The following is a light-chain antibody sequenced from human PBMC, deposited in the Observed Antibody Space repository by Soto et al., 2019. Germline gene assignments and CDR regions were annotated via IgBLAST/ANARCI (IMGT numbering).Light chain of an antibody. V-gene: IGKV3-20*01. J-gene: IGKJ1*01. CDR1: QSVSSSY. Sequence: EIVLTQSPGTLYLSPGERATLSCRASQSVSSSYLAWYHQKPGQAPGLLIYGASSRATGIPDRFSGRGSGTDITLTISRQEPEDYAVYYCQQYGSSPTTCGQGTKVEIK. CDR2: GAS. CDR3: QQYGSSPTT.